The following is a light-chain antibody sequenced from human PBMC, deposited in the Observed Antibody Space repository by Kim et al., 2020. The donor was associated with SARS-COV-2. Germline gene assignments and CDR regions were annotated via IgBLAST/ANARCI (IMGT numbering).Light chain of an antibody. Sequence: PGERVTLSCRASQSVSSSYLTWYQQKPGQAPRLLIYGASTRATGIPARFSGSVSGTDFTLTISSLQPEDFAVYYCQQDYNLPPYTFGQGTKL. V-gene: IGKV3D-7*01. J-gene: IGKJ2*01. CDR2: GAS. CDR1: QSVSSSY. CDR3: QQDYNLPPYT.